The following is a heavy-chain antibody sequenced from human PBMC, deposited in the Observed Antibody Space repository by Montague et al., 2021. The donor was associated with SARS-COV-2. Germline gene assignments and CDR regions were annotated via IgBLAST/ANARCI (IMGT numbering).Heavy chain of an antibody. D-gene: IGHD5-12*01. V-gene: IGHV4-59*01. Sequence: SETLSLTCTVSGDSINNYYWSWIRQSPGKGLEYIGYIYYSGGANXXPSRGTNYNPSFGSRVAISLDTSKNQFSLNLSSVTTADTAVYYCARGSGYSGYALAYWGQGTLVTVSS. CDR1: GDSINNYY. J-gene: IGHJ4*02. CDR2: IYYSGGANXXPSRGT. CDR3: ARGSGYSGYALAY.